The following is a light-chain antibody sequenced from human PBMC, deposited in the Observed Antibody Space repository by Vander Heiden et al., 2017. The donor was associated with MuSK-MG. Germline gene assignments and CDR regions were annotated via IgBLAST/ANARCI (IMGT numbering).Light chain of an antibody. CDR2: DVS. V-gene: IGLV2-14*01. J-gene: IGLJ1*01. CDR3: RSYTSSRTVV. CDR1: SSDVGGYNY. Sequence: HSALPQPASVSGSPGQSITISCTGTSSDVGGYNYVSWYQQHPGKAPKLMIYDVSNRPSGVSNRFSGSKSGNTASLTISGLQAEDEADYYCRSYTSSRTVVFGTGTKVTVL.